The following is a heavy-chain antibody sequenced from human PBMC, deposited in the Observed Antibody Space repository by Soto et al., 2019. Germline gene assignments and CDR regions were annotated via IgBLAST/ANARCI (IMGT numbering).Heavy chain of an antibody. CDR2: IGSNGADK. D-gene: IGHD3-16*02. CDR1: GITFSTYA. CDR3: AAHSLRHTALNGYYYSSGMDV. J-gene: IGHJ6*02. V-gene: IGHV3-23*01. Sequence: GSLRLSCAASGITFSTYAMSWVRRAPGKVLEWVSTIGSNGADKQYADFVKGRFTVSRDSSKSTLSLQMNSLRAEDTAVYYCAAHSLRHTALNGYYYSSGMDVWGPGXTDTVYS.